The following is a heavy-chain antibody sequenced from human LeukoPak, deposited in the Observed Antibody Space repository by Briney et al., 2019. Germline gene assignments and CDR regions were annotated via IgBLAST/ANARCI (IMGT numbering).Heavy chain of an antibody. CDR1: GFTFTSFW. V-gene: IGHV3-74*01. Sequence: PGGSLRLSCAASGFTFTSFWMHWVRQVPGKGLMWVSRINSDGSATNYADSVKGRFTISRDNSKNTLYLQMNSLRAEDTAVYYCAKMRWQQKTFDYWGQGTLVTVSS. CDR2: INSDGSAT. J-gene: IGHJ4*02. CDR3: AKMRWQQKTFDY. D-gene: IGHD6-13*01.